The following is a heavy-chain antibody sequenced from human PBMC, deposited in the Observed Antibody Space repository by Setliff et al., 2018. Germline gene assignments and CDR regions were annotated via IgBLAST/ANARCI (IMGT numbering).Heavy chain of an antibody. Sequence: GSLRLSCAASGFTFSTYWMSWVRQTPGKGLEWVANIKQDGSDIKYVDSVKGRFTISRDNAKNSLYLQMNSLRVEDTAVYYCARDPGPHAAHFRALGYGMDVWGQGTTVTVS. V-gene: IGHV3-7*01. CDR1: GFTFSTYW. CDR2: IKQDGSDI. CDR3: ARDPGPHAAHFRALGYGMDV. D-gene: IGHD6-13*01. J-gene: IGHJ6*02.